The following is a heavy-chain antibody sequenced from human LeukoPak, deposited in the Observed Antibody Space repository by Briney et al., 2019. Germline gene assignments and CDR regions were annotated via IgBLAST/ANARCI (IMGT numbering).Heavy chain of an antibody. V-gene: IGHV3-7*01. CDR1: GFTFSSYW. CDR2: IKQDGSEK. Sequence: GRSLRLSCAASGFTFSSYWMSWVRQAPGKGLEWVANIKQDGSEKYYVDSVKGRFTISRDNAKNSLYLQMNSLRAEDTAVYYCARGPYYDILTGYSYYYYGMDVWGQGTTVTVSS. CDR3: ARGPYYDILTGYSYYYYGMDV. J-gene: IGHJ6*02. D-gene: IGHD3-9*01.